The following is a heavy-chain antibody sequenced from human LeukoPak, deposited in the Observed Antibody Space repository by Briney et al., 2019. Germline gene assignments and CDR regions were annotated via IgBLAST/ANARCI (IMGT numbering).Heavy chain of an antibody. J-gene: IGHJ4*02. CDR1: GYTFTSYG. CDR3: ARDHDEGSSPYYFDY. D-gene: IGHD6-6*01. Sequence: GASVKVSCKASGYTFTSYGISWVRQAPGQGLEWMGWISAYNGNTNYAQKLQGRVTMTTDTSTSTAYMELRSLRSDDTAVYYCARDHDEGSSPYYFDYWGQGTLVTVSS. V-gene: IGHV1-18*01. CDR2: ISAYNGNT.